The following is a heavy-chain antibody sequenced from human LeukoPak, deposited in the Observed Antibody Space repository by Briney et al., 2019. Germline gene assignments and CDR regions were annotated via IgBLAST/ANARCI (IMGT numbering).Heavy chain of an antibody. J-gene: IGHJ4*02. V-gene: IGHV4-39*01. CDR2: IYYSGST. Sequence: PSETLSLTCTVSGGSISSSSYNWGWIRQPPGKGLEWIGSIYYSGSTYYNPSLKSRVTISVDTSKNQFSLKLSSVTAADTAVYYCARWGVVITAWWGQGTLVTVSS. CDR1: GGSISSSSYN. CDR3: ARWGVVITAW. D-gene: IGHD3-22*01.